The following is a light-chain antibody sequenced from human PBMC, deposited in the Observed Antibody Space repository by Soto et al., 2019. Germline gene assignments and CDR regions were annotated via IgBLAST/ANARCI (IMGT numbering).Light chain of an antibody. CDR1: QSLLHSSGNNY. J-gene: IGKJ5*01. CDR3: MQGQQTPIT. CDR2: WGF. V-gene: IGKV2-28*01. Sequence: DIVMTQSPLSLPVTPGEPASMSCRSSQSLLHSSGNNYLDWYVQKPGQSPQLLIYWGFYRASGVPDRLSGSGSGTDSTLKISRVDAEDVGIYYCMQGQQTPITFGQVTRLAIK.